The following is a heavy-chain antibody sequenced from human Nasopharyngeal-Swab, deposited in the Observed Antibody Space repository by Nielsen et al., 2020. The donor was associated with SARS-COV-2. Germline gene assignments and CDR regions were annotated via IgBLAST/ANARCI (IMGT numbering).Heavy chain of an antibody. CDR1: GFTFSSYS. D-gene: IGHD6-19*01. CDR2: ISSSSSYI. Sequence: GESLKISCAASGFTFSSYSMNWVRQAPGKGLEWVSSISSSSSYIYYADSVKGRFTISRDNAENSLYLQMNSLRAEDTAVYYCARADLAVAGTGGYYGMDVWDQGTTVTVSS. CDR3: ARADLAVAGTGGYYGMDV. V-gene: IGHV3-21*01. J-gene: IGHJ6*02.